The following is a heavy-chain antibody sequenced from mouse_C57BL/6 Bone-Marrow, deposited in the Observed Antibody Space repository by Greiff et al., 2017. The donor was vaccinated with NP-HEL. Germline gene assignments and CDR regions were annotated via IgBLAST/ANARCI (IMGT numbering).Heavy chain of an antibody. CDR1: GFTFSSYA. V-gene: IGHV5-4*03. Sequence: EVKVEESGGGLVKPGGSLKLSCAASGFTFSSYAMSWVRQTPEKRLEWVATISDGGSYTYYPDNVKGRFTISRDNAKNNLYLQMSHLKSEDTAMYYCASTGTLGAYWGQGTLVTVSA. D-gene: IGHD4-1*01. CDR2: ISDGGSYT. J-gene: IGHJ3*01. CDR3: ASTGTLGAY.